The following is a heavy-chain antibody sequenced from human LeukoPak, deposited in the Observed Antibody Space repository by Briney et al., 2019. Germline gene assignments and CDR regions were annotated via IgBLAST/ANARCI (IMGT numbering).Heavy chain of an antibody. CDR3: AELGITMIGGV. V-gene: IGHV3-23*01. CDR1: GFTFSSYA. D-gene: IGHD3-10*02. CDR2: ISGSGGST. J-gene: IGHJ6*04. Sequence: GGSLRLSCAASGFTFSSYAMNWVRQTPGKGLEWVSAISGSGGSTYYADSVKGRFTISRDNSKNMLYLQMNSLRAEDTAVYYCAELGITMIGGVWGKGTTVTISS.